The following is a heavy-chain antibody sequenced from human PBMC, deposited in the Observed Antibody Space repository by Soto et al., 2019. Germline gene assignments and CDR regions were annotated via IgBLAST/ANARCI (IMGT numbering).Heavy chain of an antibody. V-gene: IGHV1-3*05. CDR3: ARAVGGPTSNLDY. J-gene: IGHJ4*02. Sequence: QVQLVQSGAEEKKPGASVKVSGKASGYTFTSYAMHWVRQAPGQRLEWMGWINAGNGNTKYSQKFQGRVTITRDTSASTAYMELSSLRSEDTAVYYCARAVGGPTSNLDYWGQGTLVTVSS. D-gene: IGHD3-16*01. CDR2: INAGNGNT. CDR1: GYTFTSYA.